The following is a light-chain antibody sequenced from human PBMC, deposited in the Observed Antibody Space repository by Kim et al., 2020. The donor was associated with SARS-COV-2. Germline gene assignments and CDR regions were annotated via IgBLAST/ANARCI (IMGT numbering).Light chain of an antibody. Sequence: LSPGERATLTCRASQSVDSNSLAWYQQKPGQAPRLLIYGASSRATGIPDRFSGSGSGTEFTLTISRLEPEDFAVFSCQQYGRSPLTFGGGTKLEI. V-gene: IGKV3-20*01. CDR3: QQYGRSPLT. CDR2: GAS. CDR1: QSVDSNS. J-gene: IGKJ4*01.